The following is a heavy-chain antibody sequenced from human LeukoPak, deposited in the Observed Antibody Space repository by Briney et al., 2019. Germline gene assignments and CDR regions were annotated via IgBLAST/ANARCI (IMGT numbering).Heavy chain of an antibody. D-gene: IGHD1-1*01. Sequence: GGSLRLSCTASGFTFSNYGMHWVRQAPGKGLEWVAFIRFDVGNRYYADSVKGRFTISRDISKNTLYLQMNSLRVEDTALYYCANWEERLGTIDYWGQGTLVTVSS. CDR3: ANWEERLGTIDY. J-gene: IGHJ4*02. V-gene: IGHV3-30*02. CDR1: GFTFSNYG. CDR2: IRFDVGNR.